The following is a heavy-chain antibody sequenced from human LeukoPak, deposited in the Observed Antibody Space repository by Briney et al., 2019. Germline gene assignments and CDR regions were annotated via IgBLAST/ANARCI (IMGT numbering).Heavy chain of an antibody. V-gene: IGHV4-31*03. D-gene: IGHD2-2*01. CDR1: GGSISSGGYY. Sequence: SETPSLTCTVSGGSISSGGYYWSWIRQHPGRGLEWIGYIYYSGSTYYNPSLKSRVTISVDTSKNQFSLKLSSVTAADTAVYYCARQTVDIVVVPAAIWFDPWGQGTLVTVSS. J-gene: IGHJ5*02. CDR3: ARQTVDIVVVPAAIWFDP. CDR2: IYYSGST.